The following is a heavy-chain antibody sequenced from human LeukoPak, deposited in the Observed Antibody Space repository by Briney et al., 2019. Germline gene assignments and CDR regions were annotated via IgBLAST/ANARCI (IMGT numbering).Heavy chain of an antibody. V-gene: IGHV1-2*02. D-gene: IGHD6-19*01. CDR2: INPNSGDT. CDR3: ARGVAGTYYYYYMDV. Sequence: ASVKVSCKASGYTFTGYYIHWVRQAPGQGLERMGWINPNSGDTNYAQKFQGRVTMTRDTSISTAYMELSRLRSDDTALYYCARGVAGTYYYYYMDVWGKGTTVTVSS. CDR1: GYTFTGYY. J-gene: IGHJ6*03.